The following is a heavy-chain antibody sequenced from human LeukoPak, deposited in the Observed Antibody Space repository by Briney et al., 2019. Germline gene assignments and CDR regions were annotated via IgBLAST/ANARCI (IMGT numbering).Heavy chain of an antibody. D-gene: IGHD6-19*01. V-gene: IGHV3-53*01. CDR1: GFTVSSNS. Sequence: PGGSLRLSCTVSGFTVSSNSMSWVRQAPGKGLEWVSFIYSDNTHYSDSVKGRVTISRDNSKNTLYLQMNSLRAEDTAVYYCAKDRHWLALDDWGQGTLVTVSS. CDR3: AKDRHWLALDD. CDR2: IYSDNT. J-gene: IGHJ4*02.